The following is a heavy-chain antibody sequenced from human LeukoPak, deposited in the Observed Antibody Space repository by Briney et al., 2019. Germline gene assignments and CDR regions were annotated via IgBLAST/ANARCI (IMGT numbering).Heavy chain of an antibody. V-gene: IGHV3-33*06. CDR3: AKGGYYYDSSGTNDY. CDR2: IWYDGSNK. J-gene: IGHJ4*02. Sequence: GGSLRRSCAASGFTFSSYGMHWVRQAPGKGLEWVAVIWYDGSNKYYADSVKGRFTISRDNSKNTLYLQMNSLRAEDTAVYYCAKGGYYYDSSGTNDYWGQGTLVTVSS. D-gene: IGHD3-22*01. CDR1: GFTFSSYG.